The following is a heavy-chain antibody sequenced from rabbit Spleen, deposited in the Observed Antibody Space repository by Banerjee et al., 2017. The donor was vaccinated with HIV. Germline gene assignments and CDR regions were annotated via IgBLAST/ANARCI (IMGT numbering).Heavy chain of an antibody. CDR2: IYTGSGSA. Sequence: LEESGGGLVKPGGTLTLTCTVSGFSFSSSYWICWVRQAPGKGLEWIGCIYTGSGSAYYASWAKGRFTISKTSSTTVTLQMTSLTAADTATYFCARSINWSNRGLNLWGPGTLVTVS. J-gene: IGHJ4*01. D-gene: IGHD1-1*01. CDR3: ARSINWSNRGLNL. V-gene: IGHV1S45*01. CDR1: GFSFSSSYW.